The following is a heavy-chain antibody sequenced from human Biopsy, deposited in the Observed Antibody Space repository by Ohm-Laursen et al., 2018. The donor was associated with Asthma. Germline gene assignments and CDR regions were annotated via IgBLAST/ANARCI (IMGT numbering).Heavy chain of an antibody. CDR1: GFSLSTSGMC. D-gene: IGHD3-10*01. CDR3: ARTIMVRGKYYFDY. CDR2: IDWDDDK. Sequence: TQTLTLTCTFSGFSLSTSGMCVSWIRQPPGKALEWLALIDWDDDKYYSTSLKTRLTISKDTSKNQEVLTMTNMDPVDTATYYCARTIMVRGKYYFDYWGQGTLVTVSS. V-gene: IGHV2-70*01. J-gene: IGHJ4*02.